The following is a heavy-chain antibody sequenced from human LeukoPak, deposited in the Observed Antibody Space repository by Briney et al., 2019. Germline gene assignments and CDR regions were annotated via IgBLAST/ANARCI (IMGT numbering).Heavy chain of an antibody. J-gene: IGHJ4*02. CDR3: ARELSGSISRHFDY. D-gene: IGHD2-15*01. V-gene: IGHV3-30-3*01. CDR2: ISYDGSNK. Sequence: GGSLRLSCAASGFTFSSYAMHWVRQAPGKGLEWVAVISYDGSNKYYADSVKGRFTISRGNSKNALYLQMNSLRAEDTAVFYCARELSGSISRHFDYWGQGTLVTVSS. CDR1: GFTFSSYA.